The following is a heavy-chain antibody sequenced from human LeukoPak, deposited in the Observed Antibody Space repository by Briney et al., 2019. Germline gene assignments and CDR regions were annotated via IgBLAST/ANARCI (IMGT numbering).Heavy chain of an antibody. J-gene: IGHJ4*02. CDR3: ARSHQISRVGATTAVDY. CDR2: ISSNGGST. CDR1: GFTFSSYA. Sequence: GGSLRLSCAASGFTFSSYAMHWVRQAPGKGLEYVSAISSNGGSTYYANSVKGRFTISRDNSKNTLYLQMGSLRAEDMAVYYCARSHQISRVGATTAVDYWGQGTLVTVSS. D-gene: IGHD1-26*01. V-gene: IGHV3-64*01.